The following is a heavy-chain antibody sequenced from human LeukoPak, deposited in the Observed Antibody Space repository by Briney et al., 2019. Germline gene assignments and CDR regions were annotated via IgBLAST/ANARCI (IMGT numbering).Heavy chain of an antibody. V-gene: IGHV1-2*02. D-gene: IGHD6-13*01. J-gene: IGHJ4*02. CDR2: INPNSGGT. Sequence: GASVKVSCKASGYTFTGYYMHWVRQAPGQGLEWMGWINPNSGGTNYAQKFQGRVTMTRDTSISTAYMELSRLRSDDTAVYYCARVTAAAGTGGDYWGQGTLVTVSS. CDR3: ARVTAAAGTGGDY. CDR1: GYTFTGYY.